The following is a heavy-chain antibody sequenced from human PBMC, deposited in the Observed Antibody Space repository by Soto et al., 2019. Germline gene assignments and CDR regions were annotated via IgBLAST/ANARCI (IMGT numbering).Heavy chain of an antibody. V-gene: IGHV4-59*01. CDR2: IYYSGST. J-gene: IGHJ6*02. Sequence: SETLSLTCTVSGGSISSYYWSWIRQPPGKGLEWIGYIYYSGSTNYNPSLKSRVTISVDTSKNQFSLKLSSVTAADTAVYYCARAIAVAGSYYYYYGMDVWGQGTTVTV. CDR3: ARAIAVAGSYYYYYGMDV. D-gene: IGHD6-19*01. CDR1: GGSISSYY.